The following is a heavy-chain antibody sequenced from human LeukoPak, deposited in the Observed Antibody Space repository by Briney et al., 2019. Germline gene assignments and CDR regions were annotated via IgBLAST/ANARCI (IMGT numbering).Heavy chain of an antibody. J-gene: IGHJ6*03. CDR2: IYSSGTT. V-gene: IGHV4-4*07. D-gene: IGHD3-3*01. CDR3: ARNYPEWSHLRYFHYYYMDG. Sequence: PSETLSLTCSVPDGSISSYTWTWLRQPAGKGLEWIGRIYSSGTTIYNPSLKSRVTMSVDTSKNQFSLNLSSVTAADTAIYYCARNYPEWSHLRYFHYYYMDGWSKGTTVTVS. CDR1: DGSISSYT.